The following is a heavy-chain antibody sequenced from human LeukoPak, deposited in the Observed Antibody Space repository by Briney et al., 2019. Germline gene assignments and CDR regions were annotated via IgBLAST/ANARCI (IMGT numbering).Heavy chain of an antibody. CDR3: ARPYDMTYGMDV. D-gene: IGHD3-9*01. Sequence: GESLKISCKGSGYTFTSFWINWVRQMPGKGLEWMGRIDPSDSYTNYSPSFQGRVTISVDKSMSTAYLQWSGLKASDTAMYYCARPYDMTYGMDVWGQGTTVTVSS. V-gene: IGHV5-10-1*01. CDR1: GYTFTSFW. J-gene: IGHJ6*02. CDR2: IDPSDSYT.